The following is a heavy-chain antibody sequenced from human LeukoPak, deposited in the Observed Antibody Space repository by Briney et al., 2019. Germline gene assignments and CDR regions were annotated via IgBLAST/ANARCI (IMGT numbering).Heavy chain of an antibody. V-gene: IGHV4-4*02. CDR3: ARGGPRWELLGY. Sequence: PSETLSLTCAVSGGSINSSNWWSWVRQPPGKGLEWIGEIYHSGSSNYNPSLKSRVTISVDTSKNQFSLKLSSVTAADTAVYYCARGGPRWELLGYWGQGTLVTVSS. CDR1: GGSINSSNW. D-gene: IGHD1-26*01. J-gene: IGHJ4*02. CDR2: IYHSGSS.